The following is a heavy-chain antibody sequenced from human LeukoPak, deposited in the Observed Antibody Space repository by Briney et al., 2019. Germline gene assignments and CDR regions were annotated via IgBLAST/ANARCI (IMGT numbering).Heavy chain of an antibody. J-gene: IGHJ4*02. CDR1: GFTFSSYW. Sequence: GGSLRLSCAASGFTFSSYWMSWVRQAPGKGLEWVANIKQDGSEKYYVDSVKGRFTISRDNAKNSLYLQMNSLRAEDTAVYYCAKDREDYYGSTFDYWGQGTLVTVSS. V-gene: IGHV3-7*03. D-gene: IGHD3-10*01. CDR3: AKDREDYYGSTFDY. CDR2: IKQDGSEK.